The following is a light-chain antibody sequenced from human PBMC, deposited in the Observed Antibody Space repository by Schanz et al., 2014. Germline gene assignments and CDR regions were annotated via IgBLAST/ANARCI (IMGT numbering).Light chain of an antibody. Sequence: DTQMIQSPSTLSASVGDRVTIACRASQSVSSWLAWYQQRPGKAPKLLIYLASTLDTGVPSRFSGSGSGTAFTLIISSLQPEDFATYYCQQFHTYPLTFGQGTRLDIK. J-gene: IGKJ5*01. CDR3: QQFHTYPLT. CDR1: QSVSSW. V-gene: IGKV1-5*01. CDR2: LAS.